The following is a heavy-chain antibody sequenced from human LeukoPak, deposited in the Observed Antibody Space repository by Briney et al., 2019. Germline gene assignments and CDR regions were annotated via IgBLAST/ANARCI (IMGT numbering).Heavy chain of an antibody. J-gene: IGHJ4*02. CDR1: GYSFTTND. V-gene: IGHV1-8*01. CDR3: ARKIGDSGSYPD. Sequence: ASVKVSCKASGYSFTTNDINWVRQATGQGLEWLGWINPNSGNAGYAQKFRGRVSMTRDTSISTYLELSSLKFEDTAVYYCARKIGDSGSYPDWGQGTLVTVSS. CDR2: INPNSGNA. D-gene: IGHD3-10*01.